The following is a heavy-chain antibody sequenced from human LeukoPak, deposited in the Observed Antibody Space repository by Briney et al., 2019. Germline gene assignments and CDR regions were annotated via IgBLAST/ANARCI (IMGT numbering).Heavy chain of an antibody. Sequence: GGSLRLSCAASGFTFSSYTMHWVRQAPGKGLEWVSLISWDGGSTYYADSVKGRFTISRDNAKNSLYLQMNSLRAEDTALYYCAKDRIGVMAFDYWGQGTLVTVSS. CDR3: AKDRIGVMAFDY. J-gene: IGHJ4*02. V-gene: IGHV3-43*01. D-gene: IGHD3-22*01. CDR1: GFTFSSYT. CDR2: ISWDGGST.